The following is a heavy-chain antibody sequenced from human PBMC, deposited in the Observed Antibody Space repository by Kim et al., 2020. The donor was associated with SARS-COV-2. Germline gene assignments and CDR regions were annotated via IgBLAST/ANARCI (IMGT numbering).Heavy chain of an antibody. J-gene: IGHJ4*02. V-gene: IGHV1-46*01. CDR3: ARVGSSGWYGDAPLNY. Sequence: KFQGRVTMTRDTSTSAVYMELSSLRSEDTAVYYCARVGSSGWYGDAPLNYWGQGTLVTVSS. D-gene: IGHD6-19*01.